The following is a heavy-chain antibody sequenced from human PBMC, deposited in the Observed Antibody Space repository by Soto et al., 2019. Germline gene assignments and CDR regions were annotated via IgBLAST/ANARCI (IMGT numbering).Heavy chain of an antibody. D-gene: IGHD6-19*01. CDR2: IRSKAYGGTT. CDR1: GFTFGDYA. V-gene: IGHV3-49*03. J-gene: IGHJ4*02. CDR3: MARVAVAGRTLADY. Sequence: GGSLRLSCTASGFTFGDYAMSWFRQAPGKGLEWVGFIRSKAYGGTTEYAASVKGRFTISRDDSKSIAYLQMNSLKTEDTAVYYCMARVAVAGRTLADYWGQGTLVTVSS.